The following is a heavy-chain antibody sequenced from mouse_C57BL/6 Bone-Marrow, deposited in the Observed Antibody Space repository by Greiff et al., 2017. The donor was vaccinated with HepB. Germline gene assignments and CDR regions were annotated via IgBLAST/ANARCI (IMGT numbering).Heavy chain of an antibody. CDR2: IYPGSGNT. Sequence: QVQLQQSGPELVKPGASVKISCKASGYSFTSYYIHWVKQRPGQGLEWIGWIYPGSGNTKYNEKFKGKATLTADTSSSTAYMQLSSLTSEDSAVYYCARESDDYDGDYWGQGTTLTVSS. J-gene: IGHJ2*01. V-gene: IGHV1-66*01. CDR3: ARESDDYDGDY. CDR1: GYSFTSYY. D-gene: IGHD2-4*01.